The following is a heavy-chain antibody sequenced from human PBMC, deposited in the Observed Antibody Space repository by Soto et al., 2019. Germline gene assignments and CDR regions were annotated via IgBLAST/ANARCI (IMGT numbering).Heavy chain of an antibody. CDR1: GGTFSSYA. CDR3: ARDRSCSGGSCYFVRNRRGNWFDP. Sequence: GASVKVSCKASGGTFSSYAISWVRQAPGQGLEWMGGIIPIFGTANYAQKFQGRVTITADESTSTAYMELSSLRSEDTAVYYCARDRSCSGGSCYFVRNRRGNWFDPWGQGTLVTVSS. CDR2: IIPIFGTA. D-gene: IGHD2-15*01. V-gene: IGHV1-69*13. J-gene: IGHJ5*02.